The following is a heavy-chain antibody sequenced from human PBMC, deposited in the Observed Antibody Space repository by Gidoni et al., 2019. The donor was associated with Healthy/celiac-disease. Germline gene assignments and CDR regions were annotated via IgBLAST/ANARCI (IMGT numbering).Heavy chain of an antibody. D-gene: IGHD6-13*01. CDR3: ARLVEAARYYYYYYGMDV. CDR2: IYYSGST. J-gene: IGHJ6*02. Sequence: QLQLQESGPGLVKPSETLSLPCTVSVGSISSRSYHWGWIRQPPGKGLEWIGSIYYSGSTYYNPSLKSRVTISVDTSKNQFSLKLSSVTAADTAVYYCARLVEAARYYYYYYGMDVWGQGTTVTVSS. CDR1: VGSISSRSYH. V-gene: IGHV4-39*01.